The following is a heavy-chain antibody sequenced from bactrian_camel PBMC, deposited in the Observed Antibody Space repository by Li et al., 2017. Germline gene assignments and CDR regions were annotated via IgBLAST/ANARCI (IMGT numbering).Heavy chain of an antibody. CDR2: IYTGTGNT. CDR1: GTTASVNS. V-gene: IGHV3S54*01. Sequence: HVQLVESGGGSVQAGGSLRLSCAISGTTASVNSVAWFRQAPGKEREAVAGIYTGTGNTVYDASVKGRFTISQDNAKITVFLQMNNLLAEDTAMYSCHLAGGRGRACYSALGQGTQVTV. D-gene: IGHD4*01. J-gene: IGHJ6*01. CDR3: HLAGGRGRACYSA.